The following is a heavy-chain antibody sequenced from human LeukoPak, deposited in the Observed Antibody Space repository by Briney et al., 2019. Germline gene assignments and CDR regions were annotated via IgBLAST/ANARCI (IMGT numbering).Heavy chain of an antibody. CDR1: GGSISSYY. Sequence: KASETLSLTCTVSGGSISSYYWSWIRQPPGKGLEWIGYIYYSGSTNYNPSLKSRVTISIDTSKNQFSLRLTSVTAADTAVYYCARRYCSGGSCYPWYFDLWAVAPWSLSPQ. D-gene: IGHD2-15*01. J-gene: IGHJ2*01. V-gene: IGHV4-59*01. CDR3: ARRYCSGGSCYPWYFDL. CDR2: IYYSGST.